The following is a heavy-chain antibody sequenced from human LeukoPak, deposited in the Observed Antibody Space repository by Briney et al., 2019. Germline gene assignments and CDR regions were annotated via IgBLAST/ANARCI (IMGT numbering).Heavy chain of an antibody. CDR2: IYYSGTT. CDR3: ARDGNYYDSNGMDV. J-gene: IGHJ6*02. Sequence: SETLSLTCTVSGGSMSSYYWTWIRQSPGEELEWIGYIYYSGTTNYNPSLESRVTISLDTSRKQFSLKLSSVTAADTAVYYCARDGNYYDSNGMDVWGQGTTVIVSS. CDR1: GGSMSSYY. D-gene: IGHD3-22*01. V-gene: IGHV4-59*01.